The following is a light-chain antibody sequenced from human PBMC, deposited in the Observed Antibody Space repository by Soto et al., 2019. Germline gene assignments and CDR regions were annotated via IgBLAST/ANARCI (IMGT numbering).Light chain of an antibody. Sequence: EKLFTQFPGTLSLSPGERASLSRGASQSISSSFLAWYQQKPGQAPRLLIYGASSRATGIPDRFSGTGSETDFTLTISRLEPEDFAVYYCQQYDNSPITFGQGTRLEIK. CDR1: QSISSSF. CDR3: QQYDNSPIT. J-gene: IGKJ5*01. CDR2: GAS. V-gene: IGKV3-20*01.